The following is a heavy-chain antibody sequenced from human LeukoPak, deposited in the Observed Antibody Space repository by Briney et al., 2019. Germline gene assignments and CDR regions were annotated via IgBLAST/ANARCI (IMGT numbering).Heavy chain of an antibody. V-gene: IGHV1-69*13. CDR1: GGTFSSYA. CDR3: ARAAAAGTYYYYMDV. CDR2: IIPIFGTA. D-gene: IGHD6-13*01. J-gene: IGHJ6*03. Sequence: SVKVSCKASGGTFSSYAISWVRQAPGQGLEWMGGIIPIFGTANYAQKFQGRVTITADESTSTAYMELSSLRSEDTAVFYCARAAAAGTYYYYMDVWGKGTTVTISS.